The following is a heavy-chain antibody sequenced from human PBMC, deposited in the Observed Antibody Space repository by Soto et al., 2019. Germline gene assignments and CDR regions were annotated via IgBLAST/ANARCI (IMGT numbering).Heavy chain of an antibody. CDR1: GFTFTSSA. Sequence: SVKVSCKASGFTFTSSAVQWVRQARGQRLEWIGWIVVGSGNTNYAQKFQERVTITRDMSTSTAYMELSSLRSEDTAVYYCAADRPDDDFWSGYTPYYYYGMDIWGQGTTVTVSS. D-gene: IGHD3-3*01. V-gene: IGHV1-58*01. CDR2: IVVGSGNT. CDR3: AADRPDDDFWSGYTPYYYYGMDI. J-gene: IGHJ6*02.